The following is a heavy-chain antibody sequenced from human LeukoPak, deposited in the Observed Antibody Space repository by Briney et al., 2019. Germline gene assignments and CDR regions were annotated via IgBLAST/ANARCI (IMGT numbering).Heavy chain of an antibody. Sequence: SQTLSLTCAISGDSVSSNSAAWNWIRQSPSRGLEWLGRTYYRSKWYNDYAVSVKSRITINPDTSKNQFSLQLNSVTPEDTAVYCCARDRITMVRGVIGYYYYGMDVWGQGTTVTVSS. CDR1: GDSVSSNSAA. D-gene: IGHD3-10*01. J-gene: IGHJ6*02. CDR3: ARDRITMVRGVIGYYYYGMDV. V-gene: IGHV6-1*01. CDR2: TYYRSKWYN.